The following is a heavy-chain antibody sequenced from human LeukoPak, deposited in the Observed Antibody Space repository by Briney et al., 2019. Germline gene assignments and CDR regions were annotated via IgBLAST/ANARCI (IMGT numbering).Heavy chain of an antibody. CDR2: IYYSGST. CDR1: GGSISSGGYY. J-gene: IGHJ4*02. V-gene: IGHV4-31*03. Sequence: PSQTLSLTCTVSGGSISSGGYYWSWIRQHPGKGLEWIGYIYYSGSTYYNPSLKSRVTISVDRSKKKFCLKMRSVTAAGRDVYYCARDPGYGDPSRFDYWGQGTLVTVSS. D-gene: IGHD4-17*01. CDR3: ARDPGYGDPSRFDY.